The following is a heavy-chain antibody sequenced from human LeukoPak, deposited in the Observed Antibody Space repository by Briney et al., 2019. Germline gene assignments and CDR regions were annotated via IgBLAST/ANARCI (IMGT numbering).Heavy chain of an antibody. D-gene: IGHD3-16*02. J-gene: IGHJ4*02. CDR3: ARRLVVLQGFDY. Sequence: SETLSLTCTVSGGSISSYYWSWIRQPPGKGLEWIGYIYYSGSTNYNPSLKSRVTISVDTSKNQFSLKLSSVTAADTAVYYCARRLVVLQGFDYWGQGTLVTVSS. CDR1: GGSISSYY. V-gene: IGHV4-59*08. CDR2: IYYSGST.